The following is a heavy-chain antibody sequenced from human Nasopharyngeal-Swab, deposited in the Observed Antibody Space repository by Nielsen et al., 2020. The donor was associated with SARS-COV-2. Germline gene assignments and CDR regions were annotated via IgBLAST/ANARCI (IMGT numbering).Heavy chain of an antibody. CDR1: GGSISHYY. D-gene: IGHD4-17*01. CDR2: IYYTGIT. CDR3: ARGPAHGDYGGWYFDL. V-gene: IGHV4-59*01. J-gene: IGHJ2*01. Sequence: AETRSLTCTASGGSISHYYWSWIRQPPGKALEGIGYIYYTGITDYSPSLKSRVAISVATSQNQFSLELNSVTAADTAVYYCARGPAHGDYGGWYFDLWGRGTLVTVSS.